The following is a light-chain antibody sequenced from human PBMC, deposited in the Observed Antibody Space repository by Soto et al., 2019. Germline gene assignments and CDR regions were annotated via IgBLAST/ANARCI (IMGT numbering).Light chain of an antibody. Sequence: QSALTQPASVSGSPGQSITISCTGTSSDVGGYNSVSWYQQHPGKAPKLMIYDVSNRPSGVSNRFSGSKSGNTASLNISGLQAEDEGDYYCSSYASSSTLVVFGGGTKLTVL. V-gene: IGLV2-14*01. CDR1: SSDVGGYNS. CDR3: SSYASSSTLVV. J-gene: IGLJ2*01. CDR2: DVS.